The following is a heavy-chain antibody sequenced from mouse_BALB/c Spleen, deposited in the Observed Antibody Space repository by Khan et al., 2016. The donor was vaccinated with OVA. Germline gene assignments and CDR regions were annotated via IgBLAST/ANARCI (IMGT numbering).Heavy chain of an antibody. Sequence: VQLQESGAELAKPGASVKMSCKASGYTFTTYWMHWVKQRPGQGLEWIGYINPTSGYTDYNEKFKDRATLSADKSSSTAYMQLSSLTSEDSAVYYCTRDRIDYWGQGTTLTLSS. J-gene: IGHJ2*01. CDR1: GYTFTTYW. CDR2: INPTSGYT. V-gene: IGHV1-7*01. CDR3: TRDRIDY.